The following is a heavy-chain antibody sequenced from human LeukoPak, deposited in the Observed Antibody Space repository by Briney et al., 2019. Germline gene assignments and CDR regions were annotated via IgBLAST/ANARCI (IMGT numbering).Heavy chain of an antibody. CDR1: GGTFSSYT. CDR2: IIPILGIA. Sequence: SVKVSCKASGGTFSSYTISWVRQAPGQGLEWMGRIIPILGIANYAQKFQGRVTITADKSTSTAYMELSSLRSEDTAVFYCVLRFLEWLFPGWWGQGTLVTVSS. V-gene: IGHV1-69*02. J-gene: IGHJ4*02. CDR3: VLRFLEWLFPGW. D-gene: IGHD3-3*01.